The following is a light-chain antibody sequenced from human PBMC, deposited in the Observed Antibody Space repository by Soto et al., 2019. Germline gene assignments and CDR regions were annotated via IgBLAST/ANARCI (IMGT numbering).Light chain of an antibody. CDR3: PCQQFKISPVYT. Sequence: EIVLTQSPDTLSLSPGERATLSCRTSQSVSSSYLAWYQQRPGQAPRLLIYGGSIRATDIPDRFSGSGSGTDVTLTISRREPEDFAVYFCPCQQFKISPVYTGGQGTKLEIK. CDR1: QSVSSSY. CDR2: GGS. V-gene: IGKV3-20*01. J-gene: IGKJ2*01.